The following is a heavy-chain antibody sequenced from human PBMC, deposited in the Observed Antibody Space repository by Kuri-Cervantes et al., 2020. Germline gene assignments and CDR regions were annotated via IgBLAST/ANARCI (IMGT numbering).Heavy chain of an antibody. CDR3: ARALRAPMSPPLMDV. CDR1: GFTFSSYA. V-gene: IGHV3-30*01. CDR2: ISYDGSNK. J-gene: IGHJ6*04. Sequence: GESLKISCAASGFTFSSYAMHWVRQAPGKGLEWVAVISYDGSNKYYADSVKGRFTISRDNSKNTLYLQMNSLRAEDTAVYYCARALRAPMSPPLMDVWGKGTTVTVSS.